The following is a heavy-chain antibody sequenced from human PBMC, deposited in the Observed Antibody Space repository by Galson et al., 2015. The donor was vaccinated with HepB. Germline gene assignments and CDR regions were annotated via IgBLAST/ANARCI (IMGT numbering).Heavy chain of an antibody. V-gene: IGHV2-70*01. J-gene: IGHJ6*02. Sequence: PALVKPTQTLTLTCTFSGFSLSTSGMCVSWIRQPPGKALEWLALIDWDDDKYYSTSLKTRLTISKDTSKNQVVLTMTNMDPVDTATYYCARMFSDSPPAGYYGMDVWGQGTTVTVSS. CDR1: GFSLSTSGMC. CDR2: IDWDDDK. CDR3: ARMFSDSPPAGYYGMDV. D-gene: IGHD2-21*02.